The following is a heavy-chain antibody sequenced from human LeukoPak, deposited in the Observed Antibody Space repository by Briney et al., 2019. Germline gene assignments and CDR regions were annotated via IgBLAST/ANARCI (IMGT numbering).Heavy chain of an antibody. D-gene: IGHD4-17*01. CDR3: ARSTTVTLSFDY. Sequence: SETLSLTCTVSGGSISSSSYYWGWIRQPPGKGLEWIGSIYYSGSIYYNPSLKSRVTISVDTSKNQFSLKLSSVTAADTAVYYCARSTTVTLSFDYWGQGTLVTVSS. CDR1: GGSISSSSYY. V-gene: IGHV4-39*07. CDR2: IYYSGSI. J-gene: IGHJ4*02.